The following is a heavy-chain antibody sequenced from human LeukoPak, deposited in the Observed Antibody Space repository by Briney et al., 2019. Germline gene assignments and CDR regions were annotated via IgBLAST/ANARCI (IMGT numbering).Heavy chain of an antibody. CDR3: ARRYSYGPFDY. V-gene: IGHV1-69*13. CDR2: IIPIFGTA. J-gene: IGHJ4*02. CDR1: GGTFTSYA. D-gene: IGHD5-18*01. Sequence: GASVKVSCKASGGTFTSYAISWVRQAPGQGLEWMGGIIPIFGTANYAQKFQGRVTITADESTSAAYMELSRLRSEDTAVYYCARRYSYGPFDYWGQGTLVTVSS.